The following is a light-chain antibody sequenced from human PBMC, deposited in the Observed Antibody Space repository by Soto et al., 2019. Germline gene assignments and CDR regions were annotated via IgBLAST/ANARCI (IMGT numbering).Light chain of an antibody. CDR2: GAS. CDR1: ESVSTN. V-gene: IGKV3-15*01. CDR3: QQYSIWRT. J-gene: IGKJ1*01. Sequence: EIVMTQSPATLSLSPGERATLSCRASESVSTNLAWYQQKAGQAPRLLIYGASTRATGIQARFSGSGSGTEFTLTISSLQSEDFAVYYCQQYSIWRTFGQGTKVDIK.